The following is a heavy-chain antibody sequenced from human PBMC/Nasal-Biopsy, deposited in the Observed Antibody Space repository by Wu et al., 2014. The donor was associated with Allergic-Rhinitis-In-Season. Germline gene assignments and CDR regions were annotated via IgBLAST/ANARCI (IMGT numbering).Heavy chain of an antibody. CDR1: GLTFSSYS. CDR3: ASQVAAISASYY. D-gene: IGHD5-12*01. Sequence: LRLSCAVSGLTFSSYSMNWVRQAPGKGLEWVSYISTSSSTIYYADSVKGRFTISRDNAKNSLYLQMNNLGAEDTAVYYCASQVAAISASYYWGQGTLVTVSS. CDR2: ISTSSSTI. V-gene: IGHV3-48*04. J-gene: IGHJ4*02.